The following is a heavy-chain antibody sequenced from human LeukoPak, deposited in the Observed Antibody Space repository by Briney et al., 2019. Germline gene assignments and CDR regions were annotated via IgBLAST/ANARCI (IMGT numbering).Heavy chain of an antibody. Sequence: GESLKISCKGSGYSFTTYWIGWVRQMPGKGLDWMGIIYPGDSDARYSPSFQGQVTISVDKSISTAYLQWSSLKASDTAMYYCARPRQWHRNDAFDIWGQGTMVTVSS. J-gene: IGHJ3*02. V-gene: IGHV5-51*01. CDR3: ARPRQWHRNDAFDI. CDR1: GYSFTTYW. CDR2: IYPGDSDA. D-gene: IGHD6-19*01.